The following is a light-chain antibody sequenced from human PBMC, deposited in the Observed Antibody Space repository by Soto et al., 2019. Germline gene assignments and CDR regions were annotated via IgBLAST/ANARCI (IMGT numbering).Light chain of an antibody. CDR2: EVS. CDR1: SSGVGGYNY. V-gene: IGLV2-14*01. CDR3: SSYTSSSTYV. J-gene: IGLJ1*01. Sequence: QSVLTQPASVSGSPGQSITISCTGTSSGVGGYNYVSWYQQHPGKAPKLMIYEVSNRPSGVSNRFSGSKSGSTASLTISGLQAEDEADYYCSSYTSSSTYVFGTGTKVTVL.